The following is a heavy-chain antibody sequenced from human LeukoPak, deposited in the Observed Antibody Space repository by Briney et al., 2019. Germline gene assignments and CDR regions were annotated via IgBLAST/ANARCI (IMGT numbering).Heavy chain of an antibody. CDR3: AIIDRPLDAFDI. V-gene: IGHV1-2*02. CDR1: GYTFTGYY. D-gene: IGHD3-9*01. Sequence: ASVKVSCKASGYTFTGYYMHWVRQAPGQWLEWMGWINPNSGGTNYAQKFQGRVTMTRDTSTSTVYMELSSLRSEDTAVYYCAIIDRPLDAFDIWGQGTMVTVSS. CDR2: INPNSGGT. J-gene: IGHJ3*02.